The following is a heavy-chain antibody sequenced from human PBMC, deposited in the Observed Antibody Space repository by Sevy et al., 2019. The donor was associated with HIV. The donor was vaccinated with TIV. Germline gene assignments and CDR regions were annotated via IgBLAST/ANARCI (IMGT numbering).Heavy chain of an antibody. Sequence: GGSLRLSCAASGFTFSSYAMSWVRQAPGKGLEWVSAISGSGGSSYYAHSVKGRFTISRDNSKNTLYLQMNSLRAEDTAVYYCAKGGIDGYNWPEAFDIWGQGTMVTVSS. CDR2: ISGSGGSS. D-gene: IGHD5-12*01. J-gene: IGHJ3*02. V-gene: IGHV3-23*01. CDR3: AKGGIDGYNWPEAFDI. CDR1: GFTFSSYA.